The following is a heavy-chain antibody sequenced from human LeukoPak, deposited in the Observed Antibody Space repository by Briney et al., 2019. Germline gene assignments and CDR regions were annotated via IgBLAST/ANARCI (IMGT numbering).Heavy chain of an antibody. V-gene: IGHV3-33*08. CDR3: ARRGRFSDFDY. Sequence: GRSLRLSCAASGFTFSSYAMHWVRQAPGKGLEWVAVIWYDGSNKYYADSVKGRFTISRDNSKNTLYLQMNSLRAEDTAVYYCARRGRFSDFDYWGQGTLVTVSS. CDR2: IWYDGSNK. CDR1: GFTFSSYA. D-gene: IGHD3-3*01. J-gene: IGHJ4*02.